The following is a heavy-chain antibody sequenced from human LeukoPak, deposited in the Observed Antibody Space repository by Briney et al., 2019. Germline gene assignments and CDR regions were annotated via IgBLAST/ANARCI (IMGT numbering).Heavy chain of an antibody. D-gene: IGHD1-26*01. Sequence: ASVKVSCKASGYTFTSYAMHWVRQATGQGLEWMGWMNPHSGNTGYSQKFQGRVTITKNSSISTAYMELSSLTSEDTAVYYCAREGARSSDTSGSYPLDYWGQGTLVTVSS. J-gene: IGHJ4*02. CDR3: AREGARSSDTSGSYPLDY. V-gene: IGHV1-8*03. CDR1: GYTFTSYA. CDR2: MNPHSGNT.